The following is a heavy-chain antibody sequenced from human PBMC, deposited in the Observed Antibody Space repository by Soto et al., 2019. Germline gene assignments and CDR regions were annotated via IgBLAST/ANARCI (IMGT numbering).Heavy chain of an antibody. Sequence: SCAASGFTFSSYAMSWVRQAPGKGLEWVSAISGSGGSTYYADSVKGRFTISRDNSKNTLYLQMNSLRAEDTAVYYCAKVRGYCSGGSCLDYYYGMDVWGKGTTVTVSS. CDR3: AKVRGYCSGGSCLDYYYGMDV. CDR2: ISGSGGST. J-gene: IGHJ6*04. D-gene: IGHD2-15*01. V-gene: IGHV3-23*01. CDR1: GFTFSSYA.